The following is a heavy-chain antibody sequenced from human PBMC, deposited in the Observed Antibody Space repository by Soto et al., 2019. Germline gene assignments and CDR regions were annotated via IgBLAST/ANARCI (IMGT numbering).Heavy chain of an antibody. CDR1: GFTFSDYY. Sequence: QVQLVESGGGLVKPGGSLRLSCAASGFTFSDYYMSWIRQAPGKGLEWVSYISSSGSTIYYADSVKGRFTISRDNAKNSLYLQMNSLRAEDTAVYYCARSVSYARYYGDYGYVQWFDPWGQGTLVTVSS. CDR3: ARSVSYARYYGDYGYVQWFDP. D-gene: IGHD4-17*01. CDR2: ISSSGSTI. V-gene: IGHV3-11*01. J-gene: IGHJ5*02.